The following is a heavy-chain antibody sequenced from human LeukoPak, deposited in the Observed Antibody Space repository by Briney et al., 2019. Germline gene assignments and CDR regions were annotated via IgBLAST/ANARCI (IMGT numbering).Heavy chain of an antibody. CDR1: GFTFSSYS. CDR2: ISSSSSYI. V-gene: IGHV3-21*01. CDR3: ARVSFSGWRDSFDY. D-gene: IGHD3-10*01. J-gene: IGHJ4*02. Sequence: PGGSLRLSCAASGFTFSSYSMNWVRQAPGKGLEWVSSISSSSSYIYYADSVKGRFTISRDNAKNSLYLQMNSLRAEDTAVYYCARVSFSGWRDSFDYWGQGTLVTVSS.